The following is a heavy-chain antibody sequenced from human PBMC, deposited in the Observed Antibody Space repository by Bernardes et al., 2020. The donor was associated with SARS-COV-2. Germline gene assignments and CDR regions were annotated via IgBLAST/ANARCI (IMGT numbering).Heavy chain of an antibody. V-gene: IGHV1-18*01. CDR2: SSAYNGNT. D-gene: IGHD3-10*01. J-gene: IGHJ4*02. CDR1: GYIFTSQV. Sequence: SVNVSCKAFGYIFTSQVIHWVRPAPGQGREWMGRSSAYNGNTNYAQKLQGRLNMTTDTSTSTAYMELRSLRSDDTAVYYCARVGYAFGELGRSGNYWGQGTLVTVSS. CDR3: ARVGYAFGELGRSGNY.